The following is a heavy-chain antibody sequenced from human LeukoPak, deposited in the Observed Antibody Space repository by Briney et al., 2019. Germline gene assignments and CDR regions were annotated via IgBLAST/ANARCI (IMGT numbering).Heavy chain of an antibody. CDR1: GGSMSPYH. CDR2: IYYSGST. V-gene: IGHV4-59*08. CDR3: ARAVSGRFDY. D-gene: IGHD6-19*01. J-gene: IGHJ4*02. Sequence: SETLSLTCTVSGGSMSPYHWGWIRQPPGKGLEWTGYIYYSGSTNYNPSLNSRVTTSVDTSKNQFSLRLSSVTAADTAIYYCARAVSGRFDYWGQGTLVTVSS.